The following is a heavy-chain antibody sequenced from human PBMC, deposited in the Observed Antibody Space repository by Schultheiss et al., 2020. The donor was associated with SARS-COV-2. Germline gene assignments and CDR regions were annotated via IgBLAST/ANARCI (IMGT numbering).Heavy chain of an antibody. V-gene: IGHV1-2*02. CDR2: INPNSGGT. J-gene: IGHJ6*02. D-gene: IGHD2-2*01. CDR3: ARSDVVPAAFDYYYGMDV. CDR1: GYTFTGYY. Sequence: ASVKVSCKASGYTFTGYYMHWVRQAPGQGLEWMGWINPNSGGTNYAQKFQGRVTMTRDTSISTAYMELSRLRSDDTAVYYCARSDVVPAAFDYYYGMDVWGQGTTVTVSS.